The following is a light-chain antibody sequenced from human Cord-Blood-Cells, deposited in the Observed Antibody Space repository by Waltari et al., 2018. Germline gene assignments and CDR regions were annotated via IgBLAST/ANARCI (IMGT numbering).Light chain of an antibody. V-gene: IGKV1-39*01. Sequence: DIQMTQTPSSLSASVGDRVTITCRASQSISSYLNWYQQKPGKAPKLLIYAASSLQSVVPSRLSGSGSGTDFTLTISSLQPEDFATYYCQQSYSTPLTFGGGTKVEIK. CDR1: QSISSY. CDR3: QQSYSTPLT. CDR2: AAS. J-gene: IGKJ4*01.